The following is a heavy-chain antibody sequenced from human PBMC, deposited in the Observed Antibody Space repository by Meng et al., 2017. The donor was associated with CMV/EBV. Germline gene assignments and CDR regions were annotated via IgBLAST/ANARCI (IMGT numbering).Heavy chain of an antibody. J-gene: IGHJ2*01. CDR1: GGSFSVYY. Sequence: GQLQRWGAGLLNPPDPLPLSCAFYGGSFSVYYWSWFRQPPGKGLEWIGEINHSGSTNYNPSLKSRVTISVDTSKNQFSLKLSSVTAADTAVYYCARGDLESYYDSSGYYYANRWGYFDLWGRGTLVTVSS. D-gene: IGHD3-22*01. CDR2: INHSGST. V-gene: IGHV4-34*01. CDR3: ARGDLESYYDSSGYYYANRWGYFDL.